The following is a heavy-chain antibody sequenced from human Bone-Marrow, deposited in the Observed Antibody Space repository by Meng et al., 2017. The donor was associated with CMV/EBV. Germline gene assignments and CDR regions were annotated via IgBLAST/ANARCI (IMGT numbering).Heavy chain of an antibody. CDR1: GGSISKTNSY. CDR3: AKNVVGGWFDP. Sequence: TVSGGSISKTNSYCAWIRQPPGKGLEWIGIISYNGNTYYNPSLKSRVTISVDTSKNHFSLNLNSVTAADTAVYYCAKNVVGGWFDPWGQGTLVTVSS. V-gene: IGHV4-39*02. J-gene: IGHJ5*02. D-gene: IGHD2-15*01. CDR2: ISYNGNT.